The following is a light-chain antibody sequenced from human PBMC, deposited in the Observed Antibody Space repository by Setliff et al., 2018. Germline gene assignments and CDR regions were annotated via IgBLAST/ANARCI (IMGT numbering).Light chain of an antibody. CDR3: QSYDNSLSAYV. J-gene: IGLJ1*01. CDR2: GNN. CDR1: SSNIGAGYD. Sequence: QSALTQPPSVSGAPGQRVTISCTGSSSNIGAGYDVHWYQQLPGTAPKLLIYGNNNRPSGVPDRFSGSKSGTSASLAITRLQAEDEADCYCQSYDNSLSAYVLGTGTKVTVL. V-gene: IGLV1-40*01.